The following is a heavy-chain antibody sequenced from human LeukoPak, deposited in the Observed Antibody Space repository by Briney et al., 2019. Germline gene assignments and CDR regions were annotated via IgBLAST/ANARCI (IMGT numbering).Heavy chain of an antibody. CDR1: GFTFSTYS. Sequence: NPGGSLRLSCAASGFTFSTYSMSWVRQAPGKGLEWVSSISSNSRYMYYADSMRGRFTISRDNAKNSLYLQMNSLKPEDTAVYYCARVAEAAAFDSWGQGTLVTVSS. D-gene: IGHD6-13*01. CDR2: ISSNSRYM. V-gene: IGHV3-21*06. J-gene: IGHJ4*02. CDR3: ARVAEAAAFDS.